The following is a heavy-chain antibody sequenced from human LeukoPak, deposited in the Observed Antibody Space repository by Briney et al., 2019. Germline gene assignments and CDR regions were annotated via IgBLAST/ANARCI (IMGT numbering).Heavy chain of an antibody. J-gene: IGHJ5*02. Sequence: ASVKVSCKASGYTFTCYYMHWVRQAPGQGPEWMGWIDPNSGGTNYAQKFQGRVTMTRDTSISTAYMELSRLRSDDTAVYYCARENRYCSGGSCYFSANNWFDPWGQGTLVTVSS. CDR2: IDPNSGGT. CDR3: ARENRYCSGGSCYFSANNWFDP. V-gene: IGHV1-2*02. CDR1: GYTFTCYY. D-gene: IGHD2-15*01.